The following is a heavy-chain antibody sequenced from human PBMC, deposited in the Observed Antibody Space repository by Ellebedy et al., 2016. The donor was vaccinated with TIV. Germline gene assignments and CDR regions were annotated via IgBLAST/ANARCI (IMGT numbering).Heavy chain of an antibody. CDR2: MNPNSGNT. CDR1: GYTFTSYD. J-gene: IGHJ6*02. CDR3: AREGGTDIVTTTEYGLDV. D-gene: IGHD5-12*01. Sequence: AASVKVSCKASGYTFTSYDINWVRQASGQGLEWMGWMNPNSGNTGYAQKFQGRVPITRNTSIITAYMEVSSLRSEDTAVYYCAREGGTDIVTTTEYGLDVWGQGTTVTVSS. V-gene: IGHV1-8*01.